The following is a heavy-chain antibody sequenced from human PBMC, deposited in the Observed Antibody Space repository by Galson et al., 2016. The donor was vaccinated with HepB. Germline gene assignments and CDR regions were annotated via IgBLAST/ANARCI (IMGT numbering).Heavy chain of an antibody. CDR3: ARDRYDILTGYYHGMDV. J-gene: IGHJ6*02. CDR1: GFILSTHS. Sequence: SLRLSCAASGFILSTHSMNWVRQAPGKGLEWVSYISSSRSTIYYADSVKGRFTISRDNAKHSVHLQMNSLRAEDTAVYYCARDRYDILTGYYHGMDVWGQGTLVTVSS. V-gene: IGHV3-48*04. D-gene: IGHD3-9*01. CDR2: ISSSRSTI.